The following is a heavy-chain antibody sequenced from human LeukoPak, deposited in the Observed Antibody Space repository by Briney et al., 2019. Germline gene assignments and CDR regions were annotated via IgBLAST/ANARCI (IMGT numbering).Heavy chain of an antibody. CDR1: GGSFSGYY. J-gene: IGHJ6*03. CDR2: INHSGST. CDR3: ARGMGHSSSWYSYFGPLYYYYYMDV. Sequence: SETLSLTCAVYGGSFSGYYWSWIRQPPGKGLEWIGEINHSGSTNYNPSLKSRVTISVDTSKNQFSLQLNSVTPEDTAVYYCARGMGHSSSWYSYFGPLYYYYYMDVWGKGTTVTVSS. V-gene: IGHV4-34*01. D-gene: IGHD6-13*01.